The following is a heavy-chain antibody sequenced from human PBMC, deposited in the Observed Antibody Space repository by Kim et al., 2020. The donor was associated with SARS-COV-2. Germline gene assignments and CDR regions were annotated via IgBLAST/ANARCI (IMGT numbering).Heavy chain of an antibody. CDR3: ARTSYYYDSSGYGAFDI. V-gene: IGHV1-18*01. Sequence: ASVKVSCKASGYTFTSYDITWVRQAPGQGLEWMGRISAYNGNTKYAQKFQGRVTMTTDTSTTTAYMELRSLRSDDTAVYYCARTSYYYDSSGYGAFDIWGQGTMVTVSS. CDR1: GYTFTSYD. D-gene: IGHD3-22*01. CDR2: ISAYNGNT. J-gene: IGHJ3*02.